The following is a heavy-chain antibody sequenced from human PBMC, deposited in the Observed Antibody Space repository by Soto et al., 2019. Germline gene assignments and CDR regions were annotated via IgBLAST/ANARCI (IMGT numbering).Heavy chain of an antibody. CDR1: GGSISSGGYY. CDR2: IYYSGST. Sequence: SETLSLTCTVSGGSISSGGYYWSWIRQHPGKGLEWIGYIYYSGSTYHNQSLKSRVTISVDTSKNQISLKLRSVTAADTALYYCARVRGSDYDILTGYRSDYYGMDVWGQGTTVTVSS. CDR3: ARVRGSDYDILTGYRSDYYGMDV. D-gene: IGHD3-9*01. V-gene: IGHV4-31*03. J-gene: IGHJ6*02.